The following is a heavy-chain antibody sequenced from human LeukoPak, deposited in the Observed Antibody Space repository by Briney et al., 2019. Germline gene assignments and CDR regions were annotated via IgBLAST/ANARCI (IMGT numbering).Heavy chain of an antibody. CDR2: IYHSGGT. V-gene: IGHV4-30-2*01. CDR3: ARGSSGYYGY. J-gene: IGHJ4*02. D-gene: IGHD3-22*01. CDR1: GGSISSGGDS. Sequence: SQTLSLTCAVSGGSISSGGDSWSSIRQPPGKGLEWIGYIYHSGGTYYNPSLKSRVTISENRSKNQFSLKLSSVTAADTAVYYCARGSSGYYGYWGQGTLVTVSS.